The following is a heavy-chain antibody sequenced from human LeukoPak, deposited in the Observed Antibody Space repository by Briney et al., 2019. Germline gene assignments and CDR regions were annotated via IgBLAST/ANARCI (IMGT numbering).Heavy chain of an antibody. V-gene: IGHV3-20*04. CDR3: ARGVNYGSGSYHLPFDY. CDR1: GFTFDDYG. Sequence: GWSLRLSCAASGFTFDDYGMSLVRQAPGKGLEWVSGINWNGGSTGYADSVKGRFTISRDNAKNSLYLQMNSLRAEDTALYYCARGVNYGSGSYHLPFDYWGQGTLVTVSS. CDR2: INWNGGST. D-gene: IGHD3-10*01. J-gene: IGHJ4*02.